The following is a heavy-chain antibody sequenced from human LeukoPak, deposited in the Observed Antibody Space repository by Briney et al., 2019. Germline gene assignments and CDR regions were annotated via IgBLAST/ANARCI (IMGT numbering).Heavy chain of an antibody. D-gene: IGHD1-1*01. CDR2: IKQDGSDK. CDR3: ARLTGTTGFDY. Sequence: GRSLRLSCAASGFPLSSDRMSWVRQAPGKGMEWVANIKQDGSDKYYVDSVKGRFTISRDNAKNSLYLQLNSLRADDTAVYYCARLTGTTGFDYWGQGTLVTVSS. J-gene: IGHJ4*02. V-gene: IGHV3-7*01. CDR1: GFPLSSDR.